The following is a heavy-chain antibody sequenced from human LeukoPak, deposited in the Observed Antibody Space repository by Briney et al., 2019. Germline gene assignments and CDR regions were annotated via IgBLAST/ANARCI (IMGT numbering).Heavy chain of an antibody. J-gene: IGHJ3*02. CDR1: GASISTAGYY. Sequence: SQTLSLTCSFSGASISTAGYYWTWIRQPPGEGLEWVGYIYYTGAIDYNPSLKSRLTISLDTSKNQFSLKLSSVTAADTAVYYCARAEGYAFDIWGQGTMVTVSS. CDR3: ARAEGYAFDI. CDR2: IYYTGAI. V-gene: IGHV4-31*03. D-gene: IGHD1-14*01.